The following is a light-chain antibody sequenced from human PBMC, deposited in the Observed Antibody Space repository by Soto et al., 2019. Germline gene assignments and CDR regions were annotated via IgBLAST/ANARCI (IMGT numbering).Light chain of an antibody. V-gene: IGKV1-9*01. Sequence: DIQITQSPSTLSGSVGDRVTITCRASQGISSYLAWYQQKPGKAPNRLIYAASTLQSGVPSRFSGSGSGTDFTLTISSLEAEDFAVYYCQQRSNWPLTFGQGTRLEIK. CDR1: QGISSY. J-gene: IGKJ5*01. CDR3: QQRSNWPLT. CDR2: AAS.